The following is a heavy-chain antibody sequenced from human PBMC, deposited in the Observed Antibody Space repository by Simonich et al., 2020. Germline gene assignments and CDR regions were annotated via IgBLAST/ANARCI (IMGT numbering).Heavy chain of an antibody. V-gene: IGHV1-18*01. Sequence: QVQLVQSGAEVKKPGASVKVSCKASGYTFTSYGISWGAKAPGQGLEWRGWCSADNVNTNYAQKLQGRGTMTTDTSTSTAYMELRSLRSDDPAVYYCARASRGTWWYYYFDYWGQGTLVTVSS. CDR2: CSADNVNT. D-gene: IGHD2-15*01. CDR3: ARASRGTWWYYYFDY. CDR1: GYTFTSYG. J-gene: IGHJ4*02.